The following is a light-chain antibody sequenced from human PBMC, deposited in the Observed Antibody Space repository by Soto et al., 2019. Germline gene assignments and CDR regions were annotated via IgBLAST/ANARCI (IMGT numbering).Light chain of an antibody. J-gene: IGLJ3*02. Sequence: QSALTQPASVSGSPGQSITISCTGTSRDVGGYNFVSWFQQHPGKAPKLMIYEVSNRPSGVSNRFSGSKSGNTASLTISGLQAEDEADYYCSSDTSSNSVVFGGGTKLTFL. CDR2: EVS. CDR1: SRDVGGYNF. CDR3: SSDTSSNSVV. V-gene: IGLV2-14*01.